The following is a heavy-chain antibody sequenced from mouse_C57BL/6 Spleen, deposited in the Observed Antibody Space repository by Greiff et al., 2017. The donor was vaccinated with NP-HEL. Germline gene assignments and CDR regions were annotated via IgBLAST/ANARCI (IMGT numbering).Heavy chain of an antibody. V-gene: IGHV1-80*01. Sequence: QVQLQQSGAELVKPGASVKISCKASGYAFSSYWMNWVKQRPGKGLEWIGQIYPGDGDTTYNGKFKGKATLTADKSSSTAYMQLSSLTSEDSAVYFCARDEAYGSSLYFDVWGTGTTVTVSS. CDR2: IYPGDGDT. CDR3: ARDEAYGSSLYFDV. J-gene: IGHJ1*03. CDR1: GYAFSSYW. D-gene: IGHD1-1*01.